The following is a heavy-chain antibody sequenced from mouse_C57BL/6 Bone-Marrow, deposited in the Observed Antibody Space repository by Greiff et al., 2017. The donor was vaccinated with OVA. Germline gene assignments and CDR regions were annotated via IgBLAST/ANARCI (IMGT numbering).Heavy chain of an antibody. CDR2: ISSGGSYT. V-gene: IGHV5-6*01. CDR3: ARPIYYDYDGGPWFAY. Sequence: EVQVVESGGDLVKPGGSLKLSCAASGFTFSSYGMSWVRQTPDKRLEWVATISSGGSYTYYPDSVKGRFTISRDNAKNTLYLQMSSLKSEDTAMYYCARPIYYDYDGGPWFAYWGQGTLVTVS. CDR1: GFTFSSYG. D-gene: IGHD2-4*01. J-gene: IGHJ3*01.